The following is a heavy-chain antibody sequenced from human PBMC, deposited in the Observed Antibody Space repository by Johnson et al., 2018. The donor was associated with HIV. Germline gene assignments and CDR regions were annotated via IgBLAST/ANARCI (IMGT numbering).Heavy chain of an antibody. CDR3: AKDMGYGGNPGAFDI. Sequence: QLVESGGGLVQPGRSLRLSCAASGFTFDDYAMHWVRQAPGKGLEWVSGISWNSGSIGYADSVKGRFTISRDNAKNSLYLQMNSLRAEDTALYYFAKDMGYGGNPGAFDIWGQGTMVTVSS. J-gene: IGHJ3*02. CDR2: ISWNSGSI. CDR1: GFTFDDYA. D-gene: IGHD4-23*01. V-gene: IGHV3-9*01.